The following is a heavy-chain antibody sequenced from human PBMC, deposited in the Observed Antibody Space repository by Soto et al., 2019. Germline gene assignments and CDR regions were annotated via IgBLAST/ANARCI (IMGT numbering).Heavy chain of an antibody. CDR2: IIPIFGTA. Sequence: QVQLVQSGAEVKKPGSLVKVSCKASGGTFSSYAISWVRQAPGQGLEWMGGIIPIFGTANYAQKFQGRVTITADESTSTAYMELSSLRSEDTAVYYCARGKDTAMPSNYYYYGMDVWGQGTTVTVSS. CDR1: GGTFSSYA. CDR3: ARGKDTAMPSNYYYYGMDV. V-gene: IGHV1-69*12. D-gene: IGHD5-18*01. J-gene: IGHJ6*02.